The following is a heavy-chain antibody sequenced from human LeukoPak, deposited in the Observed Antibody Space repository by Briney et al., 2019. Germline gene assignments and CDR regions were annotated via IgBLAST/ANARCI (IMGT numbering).Heavy chain of an antibody. J-gene: IGHJ3*02. V-gene: IGHV3-21*04. CDR1: GFAFSSYD. CDR2: ISGTGDNS. Sequence: GGSLRLSCAASGFAFSSYDMNWVRQAAGKGLEWVSQISGTGDNSDYADSVKGRFTISRDNAKNSLYLQMNSLRVEDTAVYSCVRGESGIQENSFDIWGQGTLVTVSS. D-gene: IGHD2/OR15-2a*01. CDR3: VRGESGIQENSFDI.